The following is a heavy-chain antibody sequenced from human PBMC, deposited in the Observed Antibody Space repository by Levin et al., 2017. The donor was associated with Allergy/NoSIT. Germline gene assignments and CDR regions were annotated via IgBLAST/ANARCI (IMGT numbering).Heavy chain of an antibody. CDR1: GYTFTSYA. Sequence: GESLKISCKASGYTFTSYAMNWVRQAPGQGLEWMGWINTNTGNPTYAQGFTGRFVFSLDTSVSTAYLQISSLKAEDTAVYYCARTSRRIAAAGTYEYFQHWGQGTLVTVSS. J-gene: IGHJ1*01. CDR3: ARTSRRIAAAGTYEYFQH. D-gene: IGHD6-13*01. V-gene: IGHV7-4-1*02. CDR2: INTNTGNP.